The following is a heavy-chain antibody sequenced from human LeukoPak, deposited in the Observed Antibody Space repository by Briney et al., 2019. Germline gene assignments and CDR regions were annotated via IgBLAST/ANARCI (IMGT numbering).Heavy chain of an antibody. CDR2: IYYSGST. Sequence: PSETLSLTCTVSGGSISSYYWSWIRQPPGKGLEWIGYIYYSGSTYYNPSLKSRVTISVDTSKNQFSLKLSSVTAADTAVYYCARIDYYGSGSYQEDYYFDYWGQGTLVTVSS. CDR3: ARIDYYGSGSYQEDYYFDY. V-gene: IGHV4-30-4*01. J-gene: IGHJ4*02. D-gene: IGHD3-10*01. CDR1: GGSISSYY.